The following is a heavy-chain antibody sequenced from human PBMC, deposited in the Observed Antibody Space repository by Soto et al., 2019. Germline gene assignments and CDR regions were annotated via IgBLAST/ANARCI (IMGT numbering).Heavy chain of an antibody. CDR2: IYHSGST. V-gene: IGHV4-4*02. CDR1: CASISSSHW. D-gene: IGHD4-4*01. Sequence: QVHLHQSGPGLVKPSGTLSLTCAVSCASISSSHWWSWVRQPPGKGLEWIGEIYHSGSTYYNASLKSRVAISLDKSQLQFSLKLRYVTAADTAVYYCVTKDDSDWFFDLWGRGTLVTVSS. CDR3: VTKDDSDWFFDL. J-gene: IGHJ2*01.